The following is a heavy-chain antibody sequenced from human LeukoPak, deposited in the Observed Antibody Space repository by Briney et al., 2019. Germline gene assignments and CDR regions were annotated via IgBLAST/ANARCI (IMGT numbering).Heavy chain of an antibody. D-gene: IGHD3-16*02. Sequence: SETLSLTCTVSGGSLSSYYWSWLRQPPGKGLEWIGYIYYSGGTDYNPSLTSRVTISVDTSKNQFSLKLSSVTAADTAVYYCARRGSYRPYYFDYWGQGTLVTVSS. J-gene: IGHJ4*02. V-gene: IGHV4-59*01. CDR1: GGSLSSYY. CDR2: IYYSGGT. CDR3: ARRGSYRPYYFDY.